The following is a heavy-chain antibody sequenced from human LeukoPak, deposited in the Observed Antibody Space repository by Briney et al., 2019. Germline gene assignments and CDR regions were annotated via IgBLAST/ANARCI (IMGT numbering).Heavy chain of an antibody. CDR3: ARGPNWGFNWYFDL. CDR1: GGSFSGYY. D-gene: IGHD7-27*01. J-gene: IGHJ2*01. V-gene: IGHV4-34*01. CDR2: INHSGST. Sequence: PSETLSLTCAVYGGSFSGYYWSWIRQPPGKGQEWIGEINHSGSTNYNPSLKSRVTISVDTSKNQFSLKLSSETAADTAVYYWARGPNWGFNWYFDLWGRGTLVTVSS.